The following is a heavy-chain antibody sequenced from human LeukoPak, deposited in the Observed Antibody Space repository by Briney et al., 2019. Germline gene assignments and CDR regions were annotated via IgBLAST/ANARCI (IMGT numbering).Heavy chain of an antibody. D-gene: IGHD3-22*01. Sequence: PGGSLRLSCAASGFTVSRNYMSGVRQAPGKGLECVSVIYSGGNTYYTDSVKGRFTISRDNSKNTLYLQMNSLRAEDTAVYYCARKTDSGGQGDYWGPGTLVTVSS. CDR2: IYSGGNT. J-gene: IGHJ4*02. CDR1: GFTVSRNY. V-gene: IGHV3-66*01. CDR3: ARKTDSGGQGDY.